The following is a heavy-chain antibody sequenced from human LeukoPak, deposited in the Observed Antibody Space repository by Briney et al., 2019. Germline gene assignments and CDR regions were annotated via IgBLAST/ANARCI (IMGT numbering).Heavy chain of an antibody. CDR3: AKDGGGSLEWLPPMDV. CDR2: ITGSGAST. V-gene: IGHV3-23*01. D-gene: IGHD3-3*01. J-gene: IGHJ6*02. Sequence: GGSLRLSCAASGFTFSSHAMCWVRQPPGKGMEWVSSITGSGASTYYGDSVKGRFTISRDNSKNTLYLQMNRLRAEDTAVYYCAKDGGGSLEWLPPMDVWGQGTTVTVSS. CDR1: GFTFSSHA.